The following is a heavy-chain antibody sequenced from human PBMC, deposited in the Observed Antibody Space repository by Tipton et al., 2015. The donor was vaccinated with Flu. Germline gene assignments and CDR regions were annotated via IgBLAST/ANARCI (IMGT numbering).Heavy chain of an antibody. CDR2: IYDSGIT. D-gene: IGHD5-12*01. V-gene: IGHV4-31*11. CDR1: GGSFSAYY. CDR3: ARGATRRPFSGYDYTGY. J-gene: IGHJ4*02. Sequence: TLSLTCAVYGGSFSAYYWSWIRQHPGKGLEWIGYIYDSGITYYNPSLSSRVVISIDTSKNQFYLRLSSVTAADTAVYYCARGATRRPFSGYDYTGYWGQGTLVTVSS.